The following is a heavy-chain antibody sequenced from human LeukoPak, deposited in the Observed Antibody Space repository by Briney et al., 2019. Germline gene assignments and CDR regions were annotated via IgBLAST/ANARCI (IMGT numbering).Heavy chain of an antibody. Sequence: GGSQRLSCVVPGFTVSSNYMSWVRQAPGRGLQWVSVLYSGGSTYYADSVKGRFTISRDNSKNTLYLQMNSLRAEDTAVYYCARDLTGDAYFDYWGQGALVTVSS. CDR3: ARDLTGDAYFDY. CDR2: LYSGGST. J-gene: IGHJ4*02. D-gene: IGHD7-27*01. CDR1: GFTVSSNY. V-gene: IGHV3-66*01.